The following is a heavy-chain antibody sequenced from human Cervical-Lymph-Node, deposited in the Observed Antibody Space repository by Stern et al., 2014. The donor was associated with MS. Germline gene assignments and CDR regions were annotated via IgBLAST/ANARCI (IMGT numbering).Heavy chain of an antibody. J-gene: IGHJ4*02. CDR2: IIPMLRTA. V-gene: IGHV1-69*01. CDR3: TRARSSYDSSTQFDY. CDR1: GDTFSIYA. D-gene: IGHD3-22*01. Sequence: QVQLVESGAEVKKPGSSVKVSCKTFGDTFSIYAINWVRQAPGQGLEWLGGIIPMLRTASYAQKVQDRVTITADESTSTAYMEVSSLKFDDTAVYYCTRARSSYDSSTQFDYWGPGTLVAVSS.